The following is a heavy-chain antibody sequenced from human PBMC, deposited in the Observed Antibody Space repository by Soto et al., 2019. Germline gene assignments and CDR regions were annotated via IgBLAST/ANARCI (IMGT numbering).Heavy chain of an antibody. CDR3: ARRVGFYFYMDV. D-gene: IGHD3-10*01. V-gene: IGHV4-59*08. CDR2: IYHTGST. J-gene: IGHJ6*03. Sequence: QVQLQESGPGLVKPSETLSLTCTVSGGSISNYYWNRIRQSPGKGPEWIGYIYHTGSTNYKPSLKSRATMSVDTPKNQFALRLTSVTAADTAVYYCARRVGFYFYMDVWGKGTTVTVSS. CDR1: GGSISNYY.